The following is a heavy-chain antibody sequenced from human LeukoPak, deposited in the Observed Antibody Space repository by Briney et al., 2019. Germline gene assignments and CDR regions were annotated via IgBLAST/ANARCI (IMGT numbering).Heavy chain of an antibody. D-gene: IGHD6-19*01. V-gene: IGHV3-23*01. J-gene: IGHJ6*02. Sequence: PGGSLRLSCAASGFTFSSYAMSWVRQAPGKGLEWVSAISGSGGSTYYADSVKGRFTISRDNSKNTLYLQMNSLRAEDTAVYYCAKDRGSGVLYYYGMDVWGQGTTVTVSS. CDR1: GFTFSSYA. CDR3: AKDRGSGVLYYYGMDV. CDR2: ISGSGGST.